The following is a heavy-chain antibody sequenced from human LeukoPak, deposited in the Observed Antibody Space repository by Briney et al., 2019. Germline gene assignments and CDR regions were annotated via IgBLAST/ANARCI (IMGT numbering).Heavy chain of an antibody. V-gene: IGHV3-21*01. J-gene: IGHJ4*02. CDR1: GFTFSSYS. CDR3: ARAVGYSGFSDY. CDR2: ISSSSSYI. D-gene: IGHD5-12*01. Sequence: GGSLRLSCAASGFTFSSYSMNWVRQAPGKGLEWVSSISSSSSYIYYADSVKGRFTISRDNAKNSLYLQMNSLRAEDTAVYYCARAVGYSGFSDYWGQGTLVTVSS.